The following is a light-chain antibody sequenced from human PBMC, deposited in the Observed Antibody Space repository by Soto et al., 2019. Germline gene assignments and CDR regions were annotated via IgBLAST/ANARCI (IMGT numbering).Light chain of an antibody. J-gene: IGKJ5*01. CDR2: AAS. Sequence: IRVAPFSSPLSGSVRGRVPLTCRASQGIRSDLGWYQQKSGKAPKLLIYAASNLQSGVPSRFSGSGSGTDFTLTVSSLQPEDFATYYCQQSYTTPITFGQGTRLEIK. CDR3: QQSYTTPIT. CDR1: QGIRSD. V-gene: IGKV1-39*01.